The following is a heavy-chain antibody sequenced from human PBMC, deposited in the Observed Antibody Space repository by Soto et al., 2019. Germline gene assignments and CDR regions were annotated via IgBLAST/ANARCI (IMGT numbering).Heavy chain of an antibody. CDR2: IYYSGST. CDR1: GGSISSGDYY. D-gene: IGHD3-22*01. V-gene: IGHV4-30-4*01. J-gene: IGHJ3*02. Sequence: QVQLQESGPGLVKPSQTLSLTCTVSGGSISSGDYYWSWIRPPPGKGLEWIGYIYYSGSTYYNPSLKSRVTISVDTSKNQFSLKLSSVTAADTAVYYCATYYYDSSGQPQYAFDIWGQGTMVTVSS. CDR3: ATYYYDSSGQPQYAFDI.